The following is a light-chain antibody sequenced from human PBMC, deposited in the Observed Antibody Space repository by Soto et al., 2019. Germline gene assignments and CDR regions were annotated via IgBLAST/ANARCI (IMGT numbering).Light chain of an antibody. J-gene: IGKJ4*01. CDR1: QTVSNY. V-gene: IGKV3-11*01. CDR3: QLRSSWPT. Sequence: EIVFTQSPATLSLSPGERATLSCRASQTVSNYIAWYQHKPGQCPRLLIYDASNRAAGIPTRFRGSGSGTDFTLTITSLEPEDSAVYYCQLRSSWPTFGGGTKVEIK. CDR2: DAS.